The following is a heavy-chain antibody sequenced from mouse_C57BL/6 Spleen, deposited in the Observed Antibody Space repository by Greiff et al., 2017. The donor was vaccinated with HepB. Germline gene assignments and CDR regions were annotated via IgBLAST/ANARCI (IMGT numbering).Heavy chain of an antibody. CDR3: ARSNYYGSSPYYYAMDY. V-gene: IGHV1-26*01. J-gene: IGHJ4*01. CDR2: INPNNGGT. Sequence: EVQVQQSGPELVKPGASVKISCKASGYTFTDYYMNWVKQSHGKSLEWIGDINPNNGGTSYNQKFKGKATLTVDKSSSTAYMELRSLTSEDSAVYYCARSNYYGSSPYYYAMDYWGQGTSVTVSS. CDR1: GYTFTDYY. D-gene: IGHD1-1*01.